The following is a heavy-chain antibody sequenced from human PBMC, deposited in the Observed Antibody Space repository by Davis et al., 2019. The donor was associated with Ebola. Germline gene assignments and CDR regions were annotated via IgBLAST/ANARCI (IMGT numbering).Heavy chain of an antibody. D-gene: IGHD4-17*01. Sequence: GESLKISCAASGFTFSSYAMSWVRQAPGKGLEWVSSISSSSSYIYYADSVKGRFTISRDNAKNSLYLQMNSLRAEDTAVYYCARMDYGDYYGMDVWGQGTTVTVSS. CDR1: GFTFSSYA. V-gene: IGHV3-21*01. CDR3: ARMDYGDYYGMDV. CDR2: ISSSSSYI. J-gene: IGHJ6*02.